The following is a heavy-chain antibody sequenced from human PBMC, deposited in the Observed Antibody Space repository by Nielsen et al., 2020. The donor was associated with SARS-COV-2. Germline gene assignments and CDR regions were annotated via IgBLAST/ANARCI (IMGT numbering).Heavy chain of an antibody. D-gene: IGHD2-2*01. Sequence: ASVKVSCKASGYTFTGYYMHWVRQAPGQGLEWMGWINPNSGGTNYAQKFQGRVTITADESTSTAYMELSSLRSEDTAAYYCARDPVEDCSSTSCSPDYFDYWGQGTLVTVSS. CDR3: ARDPVEDCSSTSCSPDYFDY. J-gene: IGHJ4*02. CDR2: INPNSGGT. V-gene: IGHV1-2*02. CDR1: GYTFTGYY.